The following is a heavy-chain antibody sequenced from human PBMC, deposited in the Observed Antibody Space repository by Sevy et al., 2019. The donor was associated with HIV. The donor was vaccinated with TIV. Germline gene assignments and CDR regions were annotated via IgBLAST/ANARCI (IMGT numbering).Heavy chain of an antibody. CDR1: GYTFTSYY. V-gene: IGHV1-46*01. CDR2: INPSGGTT. Sequence: ASVKVSCKASGYTFTSYYIHWVRQAPGQGLEWVGVINPSGGTTSYAQKFQGRVTMTRDTSTSTVYMELSSLRSEDTAMYYCARDGVFAFDYWGQATLVTVSS. J-gene: IGHJ4*02. CDR3: ARDGVFAFDY. D-gene: IGHD3-3*01.